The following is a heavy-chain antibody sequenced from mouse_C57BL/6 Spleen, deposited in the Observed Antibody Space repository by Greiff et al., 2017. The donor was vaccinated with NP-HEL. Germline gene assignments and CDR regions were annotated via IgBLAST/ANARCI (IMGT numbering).Heavy chain of an antibody. CDR2: IRNKANNHAT. V-gene: IGHV6-6*01. D-gene: IGHD1-1*01. J-gene: IGHJ4*01. CDR1: GFTFSDAW. CDR3: TRLYGSSYEGYAMDY. Sequence: EVKLMESGGGLVQPGGSMKLSCAASGFTFSDAWMDWVRQSPEKGLEWVAEIRNKANNHATYYAESVKGRFTISRDDSKSSVYLQMNSLRAEDTGIYYCTRLYGSSYEGYAMDYWGQGTSVTVSS.